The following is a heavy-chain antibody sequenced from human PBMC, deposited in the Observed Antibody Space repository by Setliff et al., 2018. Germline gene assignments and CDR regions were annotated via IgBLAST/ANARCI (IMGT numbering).Heavy chain of an antibody. CDR2: TSGGGGFST. Sequence: PGGSLRLSCAASGFTFSSFAMSWVRQAPGKGLEWVSTTSGGGGFSTYYADSVKCRFTISRDNSNLYLQMNNLRAEDTAFYFCAKDASYYDILTGANYLDTWGRGTLVTVSS. V-gene: IGHV3-23*01. D-gene: IGHD3-9*01. CDR1: GFTFSSFA. J-gene: IGHJ4*02. CDR3: AKDASYYDILTGANYLDT.